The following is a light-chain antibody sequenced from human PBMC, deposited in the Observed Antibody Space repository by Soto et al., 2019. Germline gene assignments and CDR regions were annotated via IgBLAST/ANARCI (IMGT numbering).Light chain of an antibody. CDR3: QKYNSAPRA. Sequence: DIQMTQSPSSLSASVGDRVTITCRASQGISNFLAWYQQKPGKVPKLLIYDASTLQSGVPSRFSGSGSGTDFTLSISSLQPEDVATYYCQKYNSAPRAFGQGTKVEIK. V-gene: IGKV1-27*01. CDR2: DAS. CDR1: QGISNF. J-gene: IGKJ1*01.